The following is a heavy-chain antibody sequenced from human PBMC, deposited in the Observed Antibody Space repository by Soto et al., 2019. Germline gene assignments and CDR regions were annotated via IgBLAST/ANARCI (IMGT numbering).Heavy chain of an antibody. V-gene: IGHV3-11*06. D-gene: IGHD2-2*01. CDR2: ISSSSSYT. J-gene: IGHJ4*02. CDR3: ARDKSSSTDAFDY. Sequence: QVQLVESGGGLVKPGGSLRLSCAASGFTFSDYYMSWIRQAPGKGLEWVSYISSSSSYTNYADSVKGRFTISRDNAKNSLYLQMNCLRAEDTAVYYCARDKSSSTDAFDYWGQGTLVTVSS. CDR1: GFTFSDYY.